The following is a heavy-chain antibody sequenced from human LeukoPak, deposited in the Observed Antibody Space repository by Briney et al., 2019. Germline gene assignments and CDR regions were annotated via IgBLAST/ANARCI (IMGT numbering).Heavy chain of an antibody. CDR3: ARGPNRIQLWLRSRYFDY. V-gene: IGHV4-34*01. D-gene: IGHD5-18*01. CDR2: INHSGST. Sequence: SETLSLTCAVYGGSFSGYYWSWIRQPPGKGLEWIGEINHSGSTNYNPSLKSRVTISVDTSKSQFSLKLSSVTAADTAVYYCARGPNRIQLWLRSRYFDYWGQGTLVTVSS. J-gene: IGHJ4*02. CDR1: GGSFSGYY.